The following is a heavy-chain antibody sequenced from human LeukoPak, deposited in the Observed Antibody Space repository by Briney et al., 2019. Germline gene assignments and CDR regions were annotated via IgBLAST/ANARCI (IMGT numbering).Heavy chain of an antibody. D-gene: IGHD2-15*01. V-gene: IGHV3-7*01. J-gene: IGHJ4*02. CDR2: IHPDGGTK. CDR3: ASTFPYCSGDSCAL. Sequence: GGSLRLSCAASGLNFRNYWMSWVRQAPGKGLEWVANIHPDGGTKNYVGSVKGRFTISRDNAANSLDLQMNSLRVEDTAVYYCASTFPYCSGDSCALGVQGTLVTVSS. CDR1: GLNFRNYW.